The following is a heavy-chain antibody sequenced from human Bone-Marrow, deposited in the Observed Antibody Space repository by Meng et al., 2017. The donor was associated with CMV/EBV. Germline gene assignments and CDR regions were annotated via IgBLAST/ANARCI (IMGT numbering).Heavy chain of an antibody. Sequence: GESLKISCAASGFTFSSYWMHWVRQAPGKGLVWVSRINSDGSSTSYADSVKGRFTISRDNAKNTLYLQMNSLRAEDTAVYYCAIGGIVGSRNYYGMDVWGQGTTVTVSS. V-gene: IGHV3-74*01. CDR3: AIGGIVGSRNYYGMDV. CDR2: INSDGSST. J-gene: IGHJ6*02. D-gene: IGHD1-26*01. CDR1: GFTFSSYW.